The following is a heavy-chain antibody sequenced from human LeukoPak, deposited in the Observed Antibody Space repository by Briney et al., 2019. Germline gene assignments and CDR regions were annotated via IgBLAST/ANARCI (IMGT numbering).Heavy chain of an antibody. D-gene: IGHD6-6*01. Sequence: TGGSLGLSCAASGFTFSSYAMSWVRQAPGKGLEWVSSISGSGGTTYYADSVKGRFTISRDNSKNMMYLQMNSLRAEDTAVYYCAKDPYRSSSGLGDCWGQGTLVTVSA. J-gene: IGHJ4*02. CDR2: ISGSGGTT. CDR3: AKDPYRSSSGLGDC. CDR1: GFTFSSYA. V-gene: IGHV3-23*01.